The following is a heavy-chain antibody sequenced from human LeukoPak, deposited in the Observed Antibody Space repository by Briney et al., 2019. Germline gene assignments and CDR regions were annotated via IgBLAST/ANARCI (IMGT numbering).Heavy chain of an antibody. J-gene: IGHJ4*02. V-gene: IGHV3-23*01. CDR1: GFTFSSYA. CDR3: AKGPWRGSSVHYPPTIDY. D-gene: IGHD3-22*01. CDR2: ISGSGGST. Sequence: PGGSLTLSCAASGFTFSSYAMSWVRQAPGKGLEWVAAISGSGGSTYYAYSVKGRFTISRETSKNTPYLQVTSLTADATADYYVAKGPWRGSSVHYPPTIDYWGQGTLVSVSS.